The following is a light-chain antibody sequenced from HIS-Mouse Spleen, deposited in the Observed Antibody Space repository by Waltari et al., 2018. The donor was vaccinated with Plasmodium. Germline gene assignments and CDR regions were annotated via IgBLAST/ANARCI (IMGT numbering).Light chain of an antibody. Sequence: QSALTQPPSVSGSPGQSITISCTGPSSDVGSYNLFSWYQQHPGKAPKLMSYEGSNRPSGVSNRFSGSKSGNTASLTISGLQAEDEADYYCCSYAGSSTWVFGGGTKLTVL. J-gene: IGLJ3*02. V-gene: IGLV2-23*01. CDR1: SSDVGSYNL. CDR2: EGS. CDR3: CSYAGSSTWV.